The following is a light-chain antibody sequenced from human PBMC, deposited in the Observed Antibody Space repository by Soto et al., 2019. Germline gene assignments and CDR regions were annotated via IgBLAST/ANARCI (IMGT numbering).Light chain of an antibody. CDR1: SSDVGGYNY. J-gene: IGLJ1*01. CDR3: SSYTSSITLYV. V-gene: IGLV2-14*01. CDR2: DVN. Sequence: QSVLTQPASVSGSPGQSITISCTGTSSDVGGYNYVSWYQQLPGKAPKLMIYDVNNRPSGVSNRFSGSKSGNTASLTISGLQAEDEADYYCSSYTSSITLYVFGTGTKVTVL.